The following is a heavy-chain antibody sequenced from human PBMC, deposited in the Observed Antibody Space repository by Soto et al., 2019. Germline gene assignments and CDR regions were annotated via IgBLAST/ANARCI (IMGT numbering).Heavy chain of an antibody. Sequence: PGGSLRLSCAASGFSFSDFGMSWVRQGPGKGLEWVSVISASGDATYYAASVKGRFTLSRDNSKNTLYLQMNSLTVADTAVYYCAKKVTIYAVDPAHYWGQGTPVTVSS. V-gene: IGHV3-23*01. D-gene: IGHD3-3*01. CDR3: AKKVTIYAVDPAHY. CDR1: GFSFSDFG. CDR2: ISASGDAT. J-gene: IGHJ4*02.